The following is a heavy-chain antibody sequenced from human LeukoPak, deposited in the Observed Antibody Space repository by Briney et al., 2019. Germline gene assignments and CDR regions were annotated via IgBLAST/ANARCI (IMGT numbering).Heavy chain of an antibody. D-gene: IGHD5-18*01. CDR3: VKGRRRGYAYGTLES. Sequence: GGSLRLSCAASGFTFSDFYMTWIRQAPGKGLEWISYITSAGSTYYAGSVKGRFTISRDNNKNSLYLQMNGLRTDDTGLYYCVKGRRRGYAYGTLESWGQGTLVTVSS. CDR1: GFTFSDFY. J-gene: IGHJ4*02. V-gene: IGHV3-11*01. CDR2: ITSAGST.